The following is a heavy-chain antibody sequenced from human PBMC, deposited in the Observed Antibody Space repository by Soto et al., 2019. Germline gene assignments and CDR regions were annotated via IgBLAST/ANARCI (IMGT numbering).Heavy chain of an antibody. CDR1: GFNFNNYG. V-gene: IGHV3-33*01. CDR3: ARDRIYGSGHYNLPPDC. CDR2: IWYDGSDK. Sequence: QAQLVESGGGVVQPGRSLRLSCAASGFNFNNYGMHWVRQAPGKGLEWVAVIWYDGSDKYYADSVKGRFTSSRDNSHSTVYLQSNSLRVEDKSVYYCARDRIYGSGHYNLPPDCWGQGTLVIVSS. J-gene: IGHJ4*02. D-gene: IGHD3-10*01.